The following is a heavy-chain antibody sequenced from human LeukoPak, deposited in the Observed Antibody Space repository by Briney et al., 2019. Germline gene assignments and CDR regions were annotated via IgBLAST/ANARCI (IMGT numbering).Heavy chain of an antibody. CDR1: GFSFTTYW. CDR2: IKQDGTEK. D-gene: IGHD3-9*01. J-gene: IGHJ4*02. Sequence: GGSLRLSCAASGFSFTTYWMSWVRQAPGKGLEWVANIKQDGTEKYYVDSVKGRFTISRDNAKNSLYLQMNSLRAEDTAVYYCAKDPLVLRYFDWLPTYFDYWGQGTLVTVSS. CDR3: AKDPLVLRYFDWLPTYFDY. V-gene: IGHV3-7*03.